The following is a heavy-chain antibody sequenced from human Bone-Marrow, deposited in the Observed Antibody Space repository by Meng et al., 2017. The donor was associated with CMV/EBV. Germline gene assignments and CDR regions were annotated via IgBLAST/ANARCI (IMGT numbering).Heavy chain of an antibody. D-gene: IGHD3-3*01. CDR1: GFTFSSYA. CDR2: ISGSGGST. CDR3: AKDLSPYDFWTRVYYYGMDV. J-gene: IGHJ6*02. Sequence: GESLKISCAASGFTFSSYAMSWVRQAPGKGLEWVSAISGSGGSTYYADSVKGRFTISRDNSKNTLYLQMNSLRAEDTAVYYCAKDLSPYDFWTRVYYYGMDVWGQGTTVTVSS. V-gene: IGHV3-23*01.